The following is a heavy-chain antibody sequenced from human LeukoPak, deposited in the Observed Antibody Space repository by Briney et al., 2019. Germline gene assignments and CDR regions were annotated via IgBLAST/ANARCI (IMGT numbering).Heavy chain of an antibody. V-gene: IGHV3-7*01. D-gene: IGHD3-10*01. CDR3: MSGVGF. CDR2: IKPDRSAT. Sequence: PGGSLRLSRAASGFTFSGDWMNWIRQAPGKGLEWLANIKPDRSATYYVDSLKGRFTISRDNARNSAYLQMNSLRADDTAVYYCMSGVGFWGLGTLVTVSS. CDR1: GFTFSGDW. J-gene: IGHJ4*02.